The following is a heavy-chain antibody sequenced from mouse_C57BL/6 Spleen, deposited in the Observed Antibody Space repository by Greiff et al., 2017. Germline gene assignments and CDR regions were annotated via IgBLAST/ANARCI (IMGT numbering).Heavy chain of an antibody. V-gene: IGHV1-76*01. Sequence: QVQLQQSGAELVRPGASVKLSCKASGYTFTDYYINWVKQRPGQGLEWIARIYPGSGNTYYNEKFKGKATLTAEKSSSTAYMQLSSLTSEDAAVYFCAGCSTTVVGYFDVWGTGTTVTVSS. CDR3: AGCSTTVVGYFDV. D-gene: IGHD1-1*01. CDR1: GYTFTDYY. J-gene: IGHJ1*03. CDR2: IYPGSGNT.